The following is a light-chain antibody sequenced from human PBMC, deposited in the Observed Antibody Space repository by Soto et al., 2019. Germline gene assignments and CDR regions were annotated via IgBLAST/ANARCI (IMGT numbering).Light chain of an antibody. V-gene: IGLV2-14*01. J-gene: IGLJ2*01. Sequence: QPVLTQPASVSGSPRQSITISCTGTSSDVGGYNYVSWYQQHPGKAPKLMIYEVSNRPSGVSNRFSGSKSGNTASLTISGLQAEDEADYYCSSYTSSSVVVFGGGTKLTVL. CDR2: EVS. CDR3: SSYTSSSVVV. CDR1: SSDVGGYNY.